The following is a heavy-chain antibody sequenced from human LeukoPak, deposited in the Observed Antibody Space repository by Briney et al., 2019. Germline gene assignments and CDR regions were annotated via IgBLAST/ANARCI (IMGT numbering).Heavy chain of an antibody. V-gene: IGHV4-38-2*02. D-gene: IGHD3-22*01. J-gene: IGHJ4*02. CDR2: INHSGST. CDR1: GYSISSGYY. CDR3: ARDDDSSGYFDY. Sequence: SETLSLTCTVSGYSISSGYYWSWIRQPPGRGLEWIGEINHSGSTNYNPSLKSRVTISVDTSKNQFSLKLSSVTAADTAVYYCARDDDSSGYFDYWGQGTLVTVSS.